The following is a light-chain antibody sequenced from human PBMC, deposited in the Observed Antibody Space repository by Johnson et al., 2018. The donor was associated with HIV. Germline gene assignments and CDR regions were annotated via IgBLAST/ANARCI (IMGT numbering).Light chain of an antibody. CDR1: SCDIGNNY. V-gene: IGLV1-51*01. CDR3: GTWNSRLSVGHV. J-gene: IGLJ1*01. CDR2: DNN. Sequence: VLTQPPSVSAAPGQKVTISCSGSSCDIGNNYVSWHQKFPGAAPKVLIYDNNKRPSGIPDRISGSKSGTSATLGITGLQTGDEADYYCGTWNSRLSVGHVFGTGTKVTVL.